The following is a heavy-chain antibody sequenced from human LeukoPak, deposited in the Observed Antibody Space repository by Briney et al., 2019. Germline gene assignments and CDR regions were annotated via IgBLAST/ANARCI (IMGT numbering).Heavy chain of an antibody. V-gene: IGHV1-24*01. CDR1: GYTLTELS. Sequence: ASVKVSCKVSGYTLTELSMHWVRQAPGKGLEWMGGFDPEDGETIYAQKFQGRVTMTTDTSTSTTYMELRSLRSDDTAVYYCASRWGYSSGLGDYWGQGTLVTVSS. CDR3: ASRWGYSSGLGDY. J-gene: IGHJ4*02. CDR2: FDPEDGET. D-gene: IGHD6-19*01.